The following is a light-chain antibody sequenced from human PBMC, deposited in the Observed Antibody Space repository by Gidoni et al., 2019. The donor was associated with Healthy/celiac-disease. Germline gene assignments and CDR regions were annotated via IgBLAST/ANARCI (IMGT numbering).Light chain of an antibody. CDR2: WAS. Sequence: DIVMIQSPDSLAVSLGERATIKCKSSQSVLYSSNKKNYLAWYQQKPGQPPKLLIYWASTRESGVPDRFSGSGSGTDFTLTISSLQAEDVAVYYCQQYYSTPPWTFGQGTKVEI. V-gene: IGKV4-1*01. CDR1: QSVLYSSNKKNY. J-gene: IGKJ1*01. CDR3: QQYYSTPPWT.